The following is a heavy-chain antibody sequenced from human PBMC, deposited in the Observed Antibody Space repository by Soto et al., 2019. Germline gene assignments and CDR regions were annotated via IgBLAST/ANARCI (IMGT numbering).Heavy chain of an antibody. CDR2: IIPILGTA. V-gene: IGHV1-69*01. D-gene: IGHD3-3*01. J-gene: IGHJ4*02. CDR1: EGTSSSNA. CDR3: ARDLGYDFWSGQDN. Sequence: GQRVQPGAEVKKPGSSVKVSCKASEGTSSSNAIGWVRQAPGQGLKWMGGIIPILGTANYAQKFQGRVTITADESTSTAYMELSSLRSEDTAVYYCARDLGYDFWSGQDNWGQGTLVTVSS.